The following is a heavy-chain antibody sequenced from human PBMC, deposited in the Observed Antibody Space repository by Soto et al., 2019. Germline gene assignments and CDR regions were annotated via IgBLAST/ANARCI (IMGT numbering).Heavy chain of an antibody. J-gene: IGHJ3*02. D-gene: IGHD3-22*01. CDR1: GGSISSGGYS. CDR2: IYHSGST. CDR3: ASLTYYYDSSGYSNDAFDI. V-gene: IGHV4-30-2*01. Sequence: SETLSLTCAVSGGSISSGGYSWSWIRQPPGKGLEWIGYIYHSGSTYYNPSLKSRVTISVDRSKNQFSLKLSSVTAADTAVYYCASLTYYYDSSGYSNDAFDIWGKGTMVTV.